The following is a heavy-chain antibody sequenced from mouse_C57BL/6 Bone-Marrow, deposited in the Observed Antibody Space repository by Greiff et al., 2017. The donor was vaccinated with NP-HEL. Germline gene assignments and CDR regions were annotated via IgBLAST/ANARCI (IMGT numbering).Heavy chain of an antibody. CDR2: IYPRSGNT. Sequence: QVQLQQSGAELARPGASVKLSCKASGYTFTSYGISWVKQRTGQGLEWIGEIYPRSGNTYYNEKFKGKATLTADKSSSTAYMELRSLTSEDSAVYFCARDYYYGSSPYYYAMDYWGQGTSVTVSS. CDR1: GYTFTSYG. CDR3: ARDYYYGSSPYYYAMDY. V-gene: IGHV1-81*01. J-gene: IGHJ4*01. D-gene: IGHD1-1*01.